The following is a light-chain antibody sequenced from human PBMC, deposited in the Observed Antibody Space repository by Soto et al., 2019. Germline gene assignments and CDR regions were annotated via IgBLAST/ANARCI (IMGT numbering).Light chain of an antibody. J-gene: IGKJ1*01. CDR1: QSINSW. Sequence: DIQMTQSPSTLSASVGDRVTITCRASQSINSWLAWYQQKPGKAPKLLIYDACSLESGVPSRFSGSGSGTEFTLTISSLQPDDFATYYCQQYNSYSTFGQGTKVEIK. CDR3: QQYNSYST. V-gene: IGKV1-5*01. CDR2: DAC.